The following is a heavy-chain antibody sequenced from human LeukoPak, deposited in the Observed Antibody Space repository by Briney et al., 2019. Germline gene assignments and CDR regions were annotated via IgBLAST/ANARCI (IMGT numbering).Heavy chain of an antibody. CDR1: GGSIISSDYC. CDR3: ARHKIGTDWFDP. Sequence: SETLSPTCTVSGGSIISSDYCWGWIRQPPGKGLEWIGSIYYSGTTYYNPSLKSRVTISVDTSKNQFSLKLSSVAAADTAVYYCARHKIGTDWFDPWGQGTLVTVSS. CDR2: IYYSGTT. D-gene: IGHD1-26*01. J-gene: IGHJ5*02. V-gene: IGHV4-39*01.